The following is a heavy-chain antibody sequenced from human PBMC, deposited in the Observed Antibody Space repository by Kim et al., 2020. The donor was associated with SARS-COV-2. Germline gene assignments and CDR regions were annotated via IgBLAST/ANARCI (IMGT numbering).Heavy chain of an antibody. D-gene: IGHD3-22*01. Sequence: GGSLRLSCAASGFTFSSYAMHWVRQAPGKGLEWVAVISYDGSNKYYADSVKGRFTISRDNSKNTLYLQMNSLRAEDTAVYYCARDHEYDSSGWLFAYWGQGTLVTVSS. CDR1: GFTFSSYA. J-gene: IGHJ4*02. CDR2: ISYDGSNK. V-gene: IGHV3-30-3*01. CDR3: ARDHEYDSSGWLFAY.